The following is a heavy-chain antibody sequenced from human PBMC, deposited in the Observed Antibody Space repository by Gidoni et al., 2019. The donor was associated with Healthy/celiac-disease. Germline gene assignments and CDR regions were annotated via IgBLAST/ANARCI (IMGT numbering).Heavy chain of an antibody. D-gene: IGHD3-3*01. CDR1: GFTFSSYG. J-gene: IGHJ4*02. V-gene: IGHV3-33*01. CDR2: IWYDGSKK. Sequence: QVQLVASGGGVVQPGRSLRLSCAPSGFTFSSYGMHWVRQAPGKGLEWVAVIWYDGSKKYYADSVKGRFTISRDNSKNTLYLQMNSLRAEDTAVYYCARDSLGVDYWGQGTLVTVSS. CDR3: ARDSLGVDY.